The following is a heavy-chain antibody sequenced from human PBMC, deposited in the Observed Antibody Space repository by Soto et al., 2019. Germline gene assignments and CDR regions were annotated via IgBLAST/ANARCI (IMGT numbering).Heavy chain of an antibody. V-gene: IGHV4-31*03. CDR2: IYYSGST. D-gene: IGHD1-26*01. CDR1: GGSISSGGYY. Sequence: SETLSLTCTVSGGSISSGGYYWSWIRQHPGKGLEWIGYIYYSGSTYYNPSLKSRVTISVDTSKNQFSLKLSSVTAADTAVYYCAREGDYGDRLGELLLIFDYWGQGTLVTVSS. CDR3: AREGDYGDRLGELLLIFDY. J-gene: IGHJ4*02.